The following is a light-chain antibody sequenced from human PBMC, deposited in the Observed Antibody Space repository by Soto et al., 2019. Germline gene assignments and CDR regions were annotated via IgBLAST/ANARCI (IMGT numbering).Light chain of an antibody. J-gene: IGKJ4*01. V-gene: IGKV3-15*01. Sequence: ELVLTQSPATLSVSPGARATLSCRASQSVSSNLAWYQQKPGQAPRILIYGASTRATGIPARFSGSGSGTEFTLTISSLQSEDFAVYYCQQYNNWPALTFGGGTKVESK. CDR3: QQYNNWPALT. CDR2: GAS. CDR1: QSVSSN.